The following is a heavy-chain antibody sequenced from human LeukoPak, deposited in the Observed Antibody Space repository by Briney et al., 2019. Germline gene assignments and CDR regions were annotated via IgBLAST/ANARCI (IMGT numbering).Heavy chain of an antibody. Sequence: GSLRLSCAASGLTLSTFDMNWVRQAPGKGLEWVSSISTSSRYIYYRDSVKGRFTISRDDAKNSLYLQMNSLTVEDTAVYYCARADCSGSTCYLRHSWFDPWGQGTLVTVSS. D-gene: IGHD2-2*01. J-gene: IGHJ5*02. CDR3: ARADCSGSTCYLRHSWFDP. V-gene: IGHV3-21*06. CDR2: ISTSSRYI. CDR1: GLTLSTFD.